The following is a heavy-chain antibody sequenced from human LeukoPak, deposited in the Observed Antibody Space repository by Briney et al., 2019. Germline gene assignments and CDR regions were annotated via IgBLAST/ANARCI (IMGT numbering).Heavy chain of an antibody. Sequence: KPSETLSLTCAVYGGSFSGYYWGWIRQPPGKGLEWIGEINHSGSTNYNPSLKSRVTISVDTSKNQFSLKLSSVTAADTAVYYCARRKGGSYEFDYWGQGTLVTVSS. CDR2: INHSGST. CDR1: GGSFSGYY. CDR3: ARRKGGSYEFDY. D-gene: IGHD1-26*01. V-gene: IGHV4-34*01. J-gene: IGHJ4*02.